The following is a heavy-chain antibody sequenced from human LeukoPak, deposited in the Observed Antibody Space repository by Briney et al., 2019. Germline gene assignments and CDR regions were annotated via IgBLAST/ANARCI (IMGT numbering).Heavy chain of an antibody. CDR1: GFTFSSYG. J-gene: IGHJ6*04. Sequence: GGSLRLSCAASGFTFSSYGMHWIRQAPGKGLEWVAVIWHDGSNKYYADSVKGRFTISRDNSKNTLYLQMNSLRAEDTAVYYCASYYGSGSYGGMDVWGKGTTLTVSS. D-gene: IGHD3-10*01. CDR3: ASYYGSGSYGGMDV. CDR2: IWHDGSNK. V-gene: IGHV3-33*01.